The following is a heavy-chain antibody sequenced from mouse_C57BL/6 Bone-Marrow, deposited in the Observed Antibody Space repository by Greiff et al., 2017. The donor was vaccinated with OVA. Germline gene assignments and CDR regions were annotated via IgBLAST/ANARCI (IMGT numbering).Heavy chain of an antibody. D-gene: IGHD3-2*02. Sequence: VQLQQSGAELVQPGASVKVSCKASGYTFTSYWMHWVKQRPGQGLEWIGRIHPSDSDTNYNQKFKGLATLTVDNSSSTAYMQISSMTSEDSAVYFSAIEELRLRRFAYWSQGTLVTVSA. J-gene: IGHJ3*01. CDR2: IHPSDSDT. V-gene: IGHV1-74*01. CDR1: GYTFTSYW. CDR3: AIEELRLRRFAY.